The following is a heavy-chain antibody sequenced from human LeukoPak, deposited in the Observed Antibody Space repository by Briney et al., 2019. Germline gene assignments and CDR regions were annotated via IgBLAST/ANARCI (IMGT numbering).Heavy chain of an antibody. D-gene: IGHD3-22*01. CDR3: ARVPNYYDSSGYYYP. J-gene: IGHJ5*02. CDR2: ISSSSSYI. V-gene: IGHV3-21*01. CDR1: GFTFSSYS. Sequence: PGGSLRLSCAASGFTFSSYSMNWVRQVPGKGLEWVSSISSSSSYIYYADSVKGRFTISRDNAKNSLYLQMNSLRAEDTAVYYCARVPNYYDSSGYYYPWGQGTLVTVSS.